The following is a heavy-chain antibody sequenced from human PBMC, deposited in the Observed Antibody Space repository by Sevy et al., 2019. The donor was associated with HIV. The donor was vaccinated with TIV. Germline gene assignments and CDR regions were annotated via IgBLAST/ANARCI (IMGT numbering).Heavy chain of an antibody. V-gene: IGHV3-49*03. CDR3: TRGEGIAVGFDY. CDR1: GFTFGDYA. J-gene: IGHJ4*02. D-gene: IGHD6-13*01. CDR2: IRSKAYGGTT. Sequence: GGSLRLSCTASGFTFGDYAMSGFRQAPGKGLELVGVIRSKAYGGTTEYAGSVKGRVTISKDDSKSIAYLQMNSLKAEDTAVYYCTRGEGIAVGFDYWGQGPLVTVSS.